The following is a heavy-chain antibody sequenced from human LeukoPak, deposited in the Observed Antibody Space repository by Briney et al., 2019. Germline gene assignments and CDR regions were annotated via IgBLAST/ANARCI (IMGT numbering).Heavy chain of an antibody. CDR1: GGTFSSYA. Sequence: ASVKVSCKASGGTFSSYAISWVRQAPGQGREWMGGIIPIFGTANYAQKFQGRVTITADESTSTAYMELSSLRSEDTAVYYCARGAAMYDYGDFFDYWGQGTLVTVSS. D-gene: IGHD4-17*01. CDR2: IIPIFGTA. V-gene: IGHV1-69*13. J-gene: IGHJ4*02. CDR3: ARGAAMYDYGDFFDY.